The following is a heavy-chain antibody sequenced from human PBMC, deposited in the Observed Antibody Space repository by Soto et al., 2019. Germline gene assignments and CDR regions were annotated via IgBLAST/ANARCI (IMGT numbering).Heavy chain of an antibody. CDR1: GGTFSSYT. J-gene: IGHJ5*02. D-gene: IGHD2-15*01. Sequence: ASVKVSCKASGGTFSSYTISWVRQAPGQGLEWMGRIIPILGIANYAQKFQGRVTITADKSTSTAYMELSSLRSEDTAVYYCAREPWVVVVADGSWFDPWGQGTLVTVSS. CDR3: AREPWVVVVADGSWFDP. V-gene: IGHV1-69*04. CDR2: IIPILGIA.